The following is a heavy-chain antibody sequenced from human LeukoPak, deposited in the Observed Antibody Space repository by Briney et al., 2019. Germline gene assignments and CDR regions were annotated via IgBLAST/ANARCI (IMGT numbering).Heavy chain of an antibody. CDR3: AKDPGYCSSVIWQPYFHS. V-gene: IGHV3-30*18. D-gene: IGHD2-2*01. J-gene: IGHJ4*02. CDR2: ISHDGNYE. Sequence: AETLTLTCTASGYPFSSYDMHWIRQAPGKGLVWVAVISHDGNYEYYADSVKARFTISRHNSKNTLYLQINSLRAEDTAVCYCAKDPGYCSSVIWQPYFHSWGQGTLVTVS. CDR1: GYPFSSYD.